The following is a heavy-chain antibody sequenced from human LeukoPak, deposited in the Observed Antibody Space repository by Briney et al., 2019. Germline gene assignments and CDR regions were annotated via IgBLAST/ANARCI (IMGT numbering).Heavy chain of an antibody. CDR1: GGSISSYY. Sequence: SETLSLTCTVSGGSISSYYWSWIRQPPGKGLEWIGYIYYSGSTNYNPSLKSRVTISVDTSKNQFSLKLSSVTAADTAVYYCARGRGYYYDSKSAFDIWGQGTMVTVSS. CDR3: ARGRGYYYDSKSAFDI. CDR2: IYYSGST. J-gene: IGHJ3*02. V-gene: IGHV4-59*08. D-gene: IGHD3-22*01.